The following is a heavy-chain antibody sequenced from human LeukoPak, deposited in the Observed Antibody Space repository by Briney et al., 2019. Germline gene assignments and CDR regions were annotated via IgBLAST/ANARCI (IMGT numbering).Heavy chain of an antibody. CDR1: GFTFSSCP. Sequence: PGGSLRLSCSASGFTFSSCPMHWVRQTPGKGLEYASAISSNGDSTYYADSVRGRFTISRDNSKNTLSLQMTSLRADDAAVYYCVPHIHFSYAYWGRGTLVTVS. J-gene: IGHJ4*02. V-gene: IGHV3-64D*06. CDR2: ISSNGDST. D-gene: IGHD5-18*01. CDR3: VPHIHFSYAY.